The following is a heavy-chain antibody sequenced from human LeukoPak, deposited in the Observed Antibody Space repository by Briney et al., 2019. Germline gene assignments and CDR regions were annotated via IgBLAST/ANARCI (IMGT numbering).Heavy chain of an antibody. CDR3: ARGAYADYYFDY. CDR1: GGSITSYY. V-gene: IGHV4-59*01. Sequence: SETLSLTCTVSGGSITSYYWNWIRQPPGKALEWIGYIYYSGSTNYNPSLKSRVTISVEKSKNQFSLKLSSVTAADTAVYYCARGAYADYYFDYWGQGTLVTVSS. D-gene: IGHD4-17*01. J-gene: IGHJ4*02. CDR2: IYYSGST.